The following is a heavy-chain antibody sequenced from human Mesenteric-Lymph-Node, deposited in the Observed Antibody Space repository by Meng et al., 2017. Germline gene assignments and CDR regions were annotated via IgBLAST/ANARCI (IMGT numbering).Heavy chain of an antibody. CDR1: GGSISSSSYY. CDR3: ARVVRVAFDI. D-gene: IGHD6-13*01. Sequence: SETLSLTCTVSGGSISSSSYYWGWIRQPPGKGLEWIGSIYHSGSTYYNPSLKSRVTISVDTSKNQFSLKLSSVTAADTAVYYCARVVRVAFDIWGQGTMVTVSS. CDR2: IYHSGST. V-gene: IGHV4-39*07. J-gene: IGHJ3*02.